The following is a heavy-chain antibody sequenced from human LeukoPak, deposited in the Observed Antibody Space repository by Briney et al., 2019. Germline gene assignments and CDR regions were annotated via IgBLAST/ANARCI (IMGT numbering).Heavy chain of an antibody. V-gene: IGHV3-74*01. CDR3: TSRNGHGFDM. Sequence: PGGSLRLSCAASGFSFNRYWMHWVRHAPGKGPVWVSHINTDGSGTSYADSVKGRFTISRDNAKNTLHLQMNSLRVEDTAIYYCTSRNGHGFDMWGQGTMVSVSS. D-gene: IGHD1-1*01. J-gene: IGHJ3*02. CDR1: GFSFNRYW. CDR2: INTDGSGT.